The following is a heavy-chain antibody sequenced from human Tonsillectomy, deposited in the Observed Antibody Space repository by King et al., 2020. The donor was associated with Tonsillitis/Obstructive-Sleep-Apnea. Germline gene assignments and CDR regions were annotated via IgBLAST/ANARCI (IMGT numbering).Heavy chain of an antibody. D-gene: IGHD4-17*01. J-gene: IGHJ4*02. CDR3: ARTLTTVNTTYVEY. CDR2: IDWDDDK. CDR1: GFSLSTSGMC. Sequence: VTLKESGPALVKPTQTLTLTCTFSGFSLSTSGMCVSWIRQPPGKALEWLARIDWDDDKYYSTSLKTRLTISKDTSKNQVVLTMTNMDPVDTATYYCARTLTTVNTTYVEYWGQGTLVTVAS. V-gene: IGHV2-70*11.